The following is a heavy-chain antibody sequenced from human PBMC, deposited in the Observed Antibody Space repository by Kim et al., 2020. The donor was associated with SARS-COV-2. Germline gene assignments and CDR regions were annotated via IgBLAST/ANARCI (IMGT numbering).Heavy chain of an antibody. Sequence: KYYSTSLKARLTISKDTSKNQVVLTMTNMDPVDTATYYCARAPALMTAYDYWGQGTLVTVSS. CDR3: ARAPALMTAYDY. CDR2: K. V-gene: IGHV2-70*01. J-gene: IGHJ4*02. D-gene: IGHD3-16*01.